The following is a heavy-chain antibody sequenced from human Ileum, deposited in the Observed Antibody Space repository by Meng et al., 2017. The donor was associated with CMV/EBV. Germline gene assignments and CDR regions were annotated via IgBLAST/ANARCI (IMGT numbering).Heavy chain of an antibody. D-gene: IGHD3-10*01. CDR3: ARDSTYPSGLDY. CDR2: ISYSGTA. Sequence: QLQLQASGPGLVKPSETLSLTCTVSGGSISSSLYYWGWIRQPPGKGLEWIGTISYSGTAFYNLSLKSRVAISIDTSKFQFSLKLSSVTATDTAVYYCARDSTYPSGLDYWGQGTLVTVSS. J-gene: IGHJ4*02. CDR1: GGSISSSLYY. V-gene: IGHV4-39*07.